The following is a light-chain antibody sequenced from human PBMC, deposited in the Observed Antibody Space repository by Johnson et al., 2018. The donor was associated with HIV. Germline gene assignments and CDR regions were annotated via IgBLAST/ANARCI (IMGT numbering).Light chain of an antibody. Sequence: QSVLTQPPSVSAAPGQKVTISCSGSSSNIGNNYVPWYQQLPGTAPKLLIYDNNKRPSGIPDRFSGSKSGTSATLGITGLQTGDEADYYCGTWDSSLNAYVFGTGTKVTVL. CDR2: DNN. CDR3: GTWDSSLNAYV. V-gene: IGLV1-51*01. CDR1: SSNIGNNY. J-gene: IGLJ1*01.